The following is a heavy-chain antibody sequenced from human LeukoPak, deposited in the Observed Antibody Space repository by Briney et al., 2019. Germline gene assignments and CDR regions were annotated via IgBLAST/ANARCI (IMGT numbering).Heavy chain of an antibody. Sequence: GGSLRLSSAASGFTFSDHFMDWVRQAPGKGLEWVGRIRKKPNSYTTEYAASVKGRFTFSRDDSKNSLYLQMNSLETEDTAVHYCARVSAITGATDALDFWGQGTMVTVSS. CDR3: ARVSAITGATDALDF. D-gene: IGHD1-20*01. J-gene: IGHJ3*01. CDR1: GFTFSDHF. CDR2: IRKKPNSYTT. V-gene: IGHV3-72*01.